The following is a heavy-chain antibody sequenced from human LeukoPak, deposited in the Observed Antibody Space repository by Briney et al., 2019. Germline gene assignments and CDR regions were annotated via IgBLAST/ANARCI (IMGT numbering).Heavy chain of an antibody. CDR3: AKDLKGCSGTSCYSNYFDY. D-gene: IGHD2-2*01. V-gene: IGHV3-23*01. Sequence: PGGSLRLSCAASGFTFSSYAMSWVRQAPGKGLEWVSAISGSGGSTYYADSVKGRFTISRDNSKNTLYLQMNSLRAEDTAVYYCAKDLKGCSGTSCYSNYFDYWGQGTLVTVSS. J-gene: IGHJ4*02. CDR1: GFTFSSYA. CDR2: ISGSGGST.